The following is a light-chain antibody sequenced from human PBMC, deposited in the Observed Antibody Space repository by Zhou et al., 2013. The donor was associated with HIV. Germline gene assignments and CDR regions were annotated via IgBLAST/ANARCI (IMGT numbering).Light chain of an antibody. J-gene: IGKJ2*01. V-gene: IGKV3-15*01. CDR2: DTS. Sequence: EIVLTQSPGTLSLSPGERATLSCRASQSVSSYLAWYQQKPDQAPSLLIYDTSTRATGVPARFSGSGSGRDFTLTISGLQSEDFALYYCQQYDTWPSFGQGTKLQIK. CDR1: QSVSSY. CDR3: QQYDTWPS.